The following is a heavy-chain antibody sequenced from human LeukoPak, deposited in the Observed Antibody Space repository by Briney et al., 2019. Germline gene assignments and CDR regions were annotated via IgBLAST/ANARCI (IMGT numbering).Heavy chain of an antibody. V-gene: IGHV4-30-2*01. J-gene: IGHJ4*02. Sequence: PSQTLSLTCSVSGGSIGSGIYSWSWIRQPPGKGLEWIGYIFHTGSTSYNPSLQSRVTISVDTSKNQFSLKLSSVTAADTAVYYCVRDGDYYDSGGYGNIWGQGTLVTVSS. D-gene: IGHD3-22*01. CDR1: GGSIGSGIYS. CDR2: IFHTGST. CDR3: VRDGDYYDSGGYGNI.